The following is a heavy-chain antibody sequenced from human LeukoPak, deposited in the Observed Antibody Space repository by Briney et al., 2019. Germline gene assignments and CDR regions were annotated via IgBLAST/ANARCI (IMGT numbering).Heavy chain of an antibody. Sequence: GGSLRLSCAASGFTFSSYGMHWVRQAPGKGLEWVAVISYDGSNKCYADSVKGRFTISRDNSKNTLYLQMNSLRAEDTAVYYCAKGKRYYYDSSGYYYSPFDYWGQGTLVTVSS. D-gene: IGHD3-22*01. CDR1: GFTFSSYG. V-gene: IGHV3-30*18. CDR3: AKGKRYYYDSSGYYYSPFDY. CDR2: ISYDGSNK. J-gene: IGHJ4*02.